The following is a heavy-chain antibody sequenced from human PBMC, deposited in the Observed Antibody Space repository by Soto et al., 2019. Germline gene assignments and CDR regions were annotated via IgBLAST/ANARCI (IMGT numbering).Heavy chain of an antibody. CDR2: IIPILGIA. Sequence: EASVKVSCKASGGTFSSYTISWVRQAPGQGLEWMGRIIPILGIANYAQKFQGRVTITADKSTSTAYMELSSLRSEDTAVYYCARGGPRSAFDIWGQGTMVTVSS. CDR1: GGTFSSYT. V-gene: IGHV1-69*02. J-gene: IGHJ3*02. CDR3: ARGGPRSAFDI.